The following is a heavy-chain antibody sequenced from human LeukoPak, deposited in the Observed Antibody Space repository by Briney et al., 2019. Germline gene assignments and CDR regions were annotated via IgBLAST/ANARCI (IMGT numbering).Heavy chain of an antibody. Sequence: GGSLRLSCAVSGFTFSSYYMSWVRQAPGKGLEWVADIKQDGNEKYYVDSVKGRFTISRDNAKNSLLLQMNSLRAEDTAVYYCVREGGEYLSGPLDSWGQGALVTVSS. D-gene: IGHD1-26*01. CDR3: VREGGEYLSGPLDS. CDR1: GFTFSSYY. V-gene: IGHV3-7*01. CDR2: IKQDGNEK. J-gene: IGHJ4*02.